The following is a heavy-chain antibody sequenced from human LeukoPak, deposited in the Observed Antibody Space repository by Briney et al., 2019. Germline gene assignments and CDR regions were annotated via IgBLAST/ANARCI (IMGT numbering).Heavy chain of an antibody. CDR1: GYAFTSYA. CDR3: ARGDALPYYYGSGDFDY. V-gene: IGHV7-4-1*02. D-gene: IGHD3-10*01. J-gene: IGHJ4*02. CDR2: INTNTGNP. Sequence: ASVKVSCKASGYAFTSYAMNWVRQAPGQGLEWMGWINTNTGNPTYAQGFTGRFVFSLDTSVSTAYLQISSLKAEDTAVYYCARGDALPYYYGSGDFDYWGQGTLVTVSS.